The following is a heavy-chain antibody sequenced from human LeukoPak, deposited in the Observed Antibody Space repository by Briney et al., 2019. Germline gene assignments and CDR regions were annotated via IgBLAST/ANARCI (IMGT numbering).Heavy chain of an antibody. V-gene: IGHV4-34*01. CDR2: INHSGST. CDR1: GGSFSGYY. CDR3: ARRIRYGSGNFDY. D-gene: IGHD3-10*01. J-gene: IGHJ4*02. Sequence: SETLSLTCAVYGGSFSGYYWSWIRQPPGKGLEWIGEINHSGSTNYNPSLKSRVTISVDTSKNQFSLKLSSVTAADTAVYYCARRIRYGSGNFDYWGQGTLVTVSS.